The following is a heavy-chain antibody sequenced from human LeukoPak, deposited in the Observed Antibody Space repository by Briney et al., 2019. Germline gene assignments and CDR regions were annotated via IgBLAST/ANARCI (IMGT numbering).Heavy chain of an antibody. CDR3: AREVVIVVEPAANTIDY. Sequence: GGSLRLSCAASGFTFRDYTMNWVRQAPGKGLEWVSAISKSGTYIKYADSVKGRFTVSRDNAKNSLFLQKNSLRVEDTAVYYCAREVVIVVEPAANTIDYWGQGTRVTVSS. V-gene: IGHV3-21*01. D-gene: IGHD2-2*01. J-gene: IGHJ4*02. CDR2: ISKSGTYI. CDR1: GFTFRDYT.